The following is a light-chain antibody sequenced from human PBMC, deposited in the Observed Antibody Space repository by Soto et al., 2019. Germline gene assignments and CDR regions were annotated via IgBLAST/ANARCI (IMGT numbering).Light chain of an antibody. V-gene: IGKV3-20*01. J-gene: IGKJ4*01. Sequence: EVVMTQSPATLSVSPGEGATLSCRASQSVGTYLAWYQQKPGQAPRLLMYGASSRATGIPDRFSGSGSGTDFTLTFSRLEPEDLAVYYCQQYVSIPLTFGGGTKVDIK. CDR1: QSVGTY. CDR2: GAS. CDR3: QQYVSIPLT.